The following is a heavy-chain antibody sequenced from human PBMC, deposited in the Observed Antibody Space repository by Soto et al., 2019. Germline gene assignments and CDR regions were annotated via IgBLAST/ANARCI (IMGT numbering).Heavy chain of an antibody. CDR1: GGTFSSYA. CDR2: IIPIFGTA. D-gene: IGHD6-13*01. Sequence: ASVKVSCKASGGTFSSYAISWVRQAPGQVLEWMGVIIPIFGTANYAQKFQGRVTITADESTSTAYMELSSLRSEDTAVYYCARGYSSSWYADYGGQGTLVNVSS. J-gene: IGHJ4*02. CDR3: ARGYSSSWYADY. V-gene: IGHV1-69*13.